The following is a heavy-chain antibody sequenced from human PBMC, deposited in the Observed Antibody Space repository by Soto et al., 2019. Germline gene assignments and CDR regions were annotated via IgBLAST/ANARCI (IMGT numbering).Heavy chain of an antibody. CDR3: ARDRQQLNWFDP. V-gene: IGHV1-3*05. J-gene: IGHJ5*02. D-gene: IGHD6-13*01. CDR2: INAGNGNT. Sequence: QVQLVQSGAEEKKPGASVKVSCKASGYTFTSYAMHWVRQAPGQRLEWMGWINAGNGNTKYSQKFQGRVTITRDTSESTAYMELSNLRSEDTAVYYCARDRQQLNWFDPWGQGTLVTVSS. CDR1: GYTFTSYA.